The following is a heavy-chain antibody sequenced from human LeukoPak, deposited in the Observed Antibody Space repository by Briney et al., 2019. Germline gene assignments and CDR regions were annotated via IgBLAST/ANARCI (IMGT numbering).Heavy chain of an antibody. V-gene: IGHV3-7*01. CDR2: IRHDGSET. D-gene: IGHD3-22*01. J-gene: IGHJ4*02. Sequence: GGSLRLSCAASGFTFSKDWMSWVRQAPGKGLEWVANIRHDGSETYYVDSLRGRFTISRDNAKNLVYLQMSSLRAEDTAIYYCARDETYDYESNGYLDFWGQGTVVTVSS. CDR1: GFTFSKDW. CDR3: ARDETYDYESNGYLDF.